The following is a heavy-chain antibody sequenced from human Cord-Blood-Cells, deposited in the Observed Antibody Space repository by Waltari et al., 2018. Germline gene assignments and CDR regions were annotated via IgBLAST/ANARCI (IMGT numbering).Heavy chain of an antibody. CDR2: VYYSGST. CDR1: GVSISSSSYY. V-gene: IGHV4-39*01. J-gene: IGHJ4*02. Sequence: QLQLQESGPGLVKPSETLSLTCTVSGVSISSSSYYWGWIRQPPGKGLEWIGSVYYSGSTYYNPSLKSRVTISVDTSKNQFSLKLSSVTAADTAVYYCARRSIAAAGTDYWGQGTLVTVSS. D-gene: IGHD6-13*01. CDR3: ARRSIAAAGTDY.